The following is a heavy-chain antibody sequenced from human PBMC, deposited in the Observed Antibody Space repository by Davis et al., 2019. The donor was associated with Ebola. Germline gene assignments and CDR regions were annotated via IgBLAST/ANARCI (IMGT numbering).Heavy chain of an antibody. CDR2: IYHSGST. J-gene: IGHJ6*02. CDR1: GGSISSGGYS. Sequence: SETLSLTCAVSGGSISSGGYSWSWIRQPPGKGLEWIGYIYHSGSTNYNPSLKSRVTISVDTSKNQFSLKLSSVTAADTAVYYCARGPTYYYGMDVWGQGTTVTVSS. V-gene: IGHV4-30-2*01. CDR3: ARGPTYYYGMDV.